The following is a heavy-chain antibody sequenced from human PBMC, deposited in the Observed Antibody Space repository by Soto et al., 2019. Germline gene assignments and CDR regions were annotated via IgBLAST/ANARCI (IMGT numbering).Heavy chain of an antibody. CDR1: GYTFTGYY. CDR3: ARDAFITMVRGPEYGMDV. V-gene: IGHV1-2*04. J-gene: IGHJ6*02. D-gene: IGHD3-10*01. CDR2: INPNSGGT. Sequence: ASVKVSCKASGYTFTGYYMHWVRQAPGQGLEWMGWINPNSGGTNYAQKFQGWVTMTRDTSISTAYMELSRLRSDDTAVYYCARDAFITMVRGPEYGMDVWGQGTTVTSP.